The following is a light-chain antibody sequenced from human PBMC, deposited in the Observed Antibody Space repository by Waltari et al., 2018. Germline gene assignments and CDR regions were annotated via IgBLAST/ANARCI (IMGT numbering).Light chain of an antibody. J-gene: IGKJ2*01. CDR1: QSINIY. CDR3: QQYNSYST. V-gene: IGKV1-5*03. CDR2: KAS. Sequence: DIQMTQSPSTLSASVGDRVTITCRASQSINIYLAWYQQKPGKAPKLLIYKASTLESGVPSRFSGSGSGTDFTLTISSLQPDDFATYYCQQYNSYSTFGLGTKLEI.